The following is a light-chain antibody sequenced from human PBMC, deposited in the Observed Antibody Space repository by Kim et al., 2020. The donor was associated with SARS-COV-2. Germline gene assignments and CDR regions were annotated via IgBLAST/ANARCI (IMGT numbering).Light chain of an antibody. CDR3: QQYNNWPPLT. CDR2: GSS. CDR1: QSVCSN. J-gene: IGKJ4*01. V-gene: IGKV3-15*01. Sequence: EIVMTQSPATLSVSPGERATLSCRASQSVCSNFSWYQQKPGQAPRLLIYGSSTSATGIPARFSGSGSGTEFTLTISSLQSEDFAVYYCQQYNNWPPLTFGGGTKVDIK.